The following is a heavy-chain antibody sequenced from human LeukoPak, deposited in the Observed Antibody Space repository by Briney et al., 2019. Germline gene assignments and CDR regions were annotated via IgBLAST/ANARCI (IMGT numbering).Heavy chain of an antibody. V-gene: IGHV4-59*01. Sequence: SETLSLTCTVSGGSISSYYWSWIRQPPGEGLEWIGYIYYSGSTNYNPSLKSRVTISVDTSKNQFSLKLSSVTAADTAVYYCARDGYIASIVAAGNYYYYYMDVWGKGTTVTVSS. J-gene: IGHJ6*03. CDR1: GGSISSYY. CDR2: IYYSGST. CDR3: ARDGYIASIVAAGNYYYYYMDV. D-gene: IGHD6-13*01.